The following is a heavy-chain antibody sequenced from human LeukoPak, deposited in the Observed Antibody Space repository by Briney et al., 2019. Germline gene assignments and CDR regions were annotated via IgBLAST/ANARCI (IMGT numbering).Heavy chain of an antibody. CDR1: GFTFSSYG. V-gene: IGHV3-33*01. CDR3: ARDRRGDDPIDY. Sequence: PGGSLRLSCAASGFTFSSYGMHWVRQAPGKGLEWVAIIWHDGNNKYYADSVKGRFTTSRDNSKNTLYLEMNSLRGEDAAVYYCARDRRGDDPIDYWGQGTLVTVSS. CDR2: IWHDGNNK. J-gene: IGHJ4*02.